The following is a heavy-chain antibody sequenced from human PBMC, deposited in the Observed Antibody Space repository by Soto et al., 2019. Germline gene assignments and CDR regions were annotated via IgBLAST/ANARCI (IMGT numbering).Heavy chain of an antibody. Sequence: GGSLRLSCAASGFTFSSYSMNWVRQAPGKGLEWVSYISCSSSNIYYADSVKGRFTISRDNAKNSLYLQMNSLRAEDTAVYYCARVIAAAVNWFDPWGQGTLVTVSS. J-gene: IGHJ5*02. D-gene: IGHD6-13*01. CDR2: ISCSSSNI. V-gene: IGHV3-21*01. CDR3: ARVIAAAVNWFDP. CDR1: GFTFSSYS.